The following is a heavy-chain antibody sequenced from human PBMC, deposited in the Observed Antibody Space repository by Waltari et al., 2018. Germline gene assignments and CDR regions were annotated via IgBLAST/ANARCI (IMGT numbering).Heavy chain of an antibody. CDR1: GFTFSSYS. D-gene: IGHD3-22*01. V-gene: IGHV3-48*01. CDR3: GRDRHYHCSSGYYSYFFDY. Sequence: EVQLVESGGGLVQPGGSLRLTCAASGFTFSSYSMNWVRQAPGKGLEWVSYISSSSSTIYYADSVKGRFTIPRNNAKNSLYSQMNSLGAEDTAVYYCGRDRHYHCSSGYYSYFFDYWGQGTLVTVSS. J-gene: IGHJ4*02. CDR2: ISSSSSTI.